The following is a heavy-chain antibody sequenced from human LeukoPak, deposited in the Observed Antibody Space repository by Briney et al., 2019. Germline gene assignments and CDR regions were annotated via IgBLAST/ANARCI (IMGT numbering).Heavy chain of an antibody. CDR2: IKQDGSEK. V-gene: IGHV3-7*01. CDR1: GFTFSSYW. D-gene: IGHD5-24*01. CDR3: ARYSPMRWLQFRAFDY. Sequence: GGSLRLSCAASGFTFSSYWMSWVRQAPGKGLEWVANIKQDGSEKYYVDSVKGRFTISRDNAENPLYLQMNSLRAEDTAVYYCARYSPMRWLQFRAFDYWGQGTLVTVSS. J-gene: IGHJ4*02.